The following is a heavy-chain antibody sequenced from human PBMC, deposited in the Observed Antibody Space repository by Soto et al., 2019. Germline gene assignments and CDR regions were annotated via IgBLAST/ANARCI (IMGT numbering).Heavy chain of an antibody. CDR1: GFTFDDYA. D-gene: IGHD5-12*01. CDR3: AKDSGYDFRVYYFDY. J-gene: IGHJ4*02. V-gene: IGHV3-9*01. Sequence: EVQLVESGGGLVQPGRSLRLSCAASGFTFDDYAMHWVRQAPGKGLEWVSGISWNSGSIGYADCVKGRFTISRDTAKNSLYLQRNSLRAEDTALYYCAKDSGYDFRVYYFDYWGQGTLVTVSS. CDR2: ISWNSGSI.